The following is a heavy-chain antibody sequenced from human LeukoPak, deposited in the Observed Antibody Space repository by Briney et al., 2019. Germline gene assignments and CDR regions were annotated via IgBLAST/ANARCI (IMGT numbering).Heavy chain of an antibody. CDR1: GFTFSSNW. Sequence: GGSLRLSCAASGFTFSSNWMSWVRQAPGKGLEWVANIKEDGSEKYYVDSVKGRFTISRDNARNSLYLQMNSLRAEDTAVYYCARAGGSYYGIAFDIWGQGTMVTVSS. V-gene: IGHV3-7*01. J-gene: IGHJ3*02. D-gene: IGHD1-26*01. CDR2: IKEDGSEK. CDR3: ARAGGSYYGIAFDI.